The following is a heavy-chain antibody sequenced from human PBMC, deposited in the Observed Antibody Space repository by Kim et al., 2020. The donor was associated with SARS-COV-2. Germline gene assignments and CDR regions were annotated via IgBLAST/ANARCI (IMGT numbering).Heavy chain of an antibody. V-gene: IGHV3-9*01. Sequence: IVYPGSEKGRFSISRSNAKKALYLQMNRLRAEDTAWYYCAKDSGYYYGMDVWGQGTTVTVSS. J-gene: IGHJ6*02. CDR3: AKDSGYYYGMDV. CDR2: I.